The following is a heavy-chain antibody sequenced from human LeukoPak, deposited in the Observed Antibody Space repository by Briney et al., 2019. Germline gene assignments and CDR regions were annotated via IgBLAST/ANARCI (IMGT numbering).Heavy chain of an antibody. CDR2: FYYSGST. CDR1: GGSISSNNYY. J-gene: IGHJ4*02. D-gene: IGHD2-15*01. CDR3: ARFTYCSGGSCLSFDY. Sequence: SETLSLTCTVSGGSISSNNYYWGWIRQAPGEGLEWIGSFYYSGSTYYNPSLQSRVTISVDTSKNQFSLKLSSVTAADTAVFYCARFTYCSGGSCLSFDYWGQGTLVTASS. V-gene: IGHV4-39*01.